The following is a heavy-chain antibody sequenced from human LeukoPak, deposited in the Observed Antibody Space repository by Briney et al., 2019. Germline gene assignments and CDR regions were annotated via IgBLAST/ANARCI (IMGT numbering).Heavy chain of an antibody. Sequence: SETLSLTCTVSGGSISSSSYYWGWIRQPPGKGLEWIGSIYYSGSTYYNPSLKSRVTISVDRSKNQFSLKLSSVTAADTAVYYCARDKGYSSSTLDYWGQGTLVTVSS. CDR2: IYYSGST. J-gene: IGHJ4*02. CDR3: ARDKGYSSSTLDY. V-gene: IGHV4-39*07. CDR1: GGSISSSSYY. D-gene: IGHD6-13*01.